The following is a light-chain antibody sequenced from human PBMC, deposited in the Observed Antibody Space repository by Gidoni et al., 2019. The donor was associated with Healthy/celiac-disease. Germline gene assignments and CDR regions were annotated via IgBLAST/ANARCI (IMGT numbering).Light chain of an antibody. Sequence: DIQMTQTPSSLSASVGDRVTITCRASQSISSDFNWYQQKPGKAPKLLIYAASSLQSGVPSRFSGSGSGTDFTLTICSLQPAYFATYYCQQSYSTPQTFGQGTKVEIK. CDR2: AAS. V-gene: IGKV1-39*01. CDR3: QQSYSTPQT. CDR1: QSISSD. J-gene: IGKJ1*01.